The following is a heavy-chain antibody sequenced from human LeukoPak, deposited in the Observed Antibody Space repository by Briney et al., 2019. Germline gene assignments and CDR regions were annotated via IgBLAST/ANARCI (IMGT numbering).Heavy chain of an antibody. V-gene: IGHV1-3*01. D-gene: IGHD6-13*01. Sequence: ASVKVSCKASGYTFTSYAMHWVRQAPGQRLEWMGWINAGNGNTKYSQKFQGRVTITRDTSASTAYMELSSLRSEDTAVYYCARGTVAAAGTRTGYFQHWGQGTLVTVSS. J-gene: IGHJ1*01. CDR3: ARGTVAAAGTRTGYFQH. CDR2: INAGNGNT. CDR1: GYTFTSYA.